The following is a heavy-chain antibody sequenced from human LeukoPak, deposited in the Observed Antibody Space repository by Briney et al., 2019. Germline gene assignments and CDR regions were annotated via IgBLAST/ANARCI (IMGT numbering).Heavy chain of an antibody. CDR1: GGSFSGYY. J-gene: IGHJ4*02. D-gene: IGHD3-22*01. CDR3: ARFSEYYHSSVHYLDY. CDR2: INHSGST. Sequence: PSETLSLTCAVYGGSFSGYYWSWIRQPPGKGLEWIGEINHSGSTNYNPSLKSRVTMSVDTSRNQFLLRLSSVTAADTAVYYCARFSEYYHSSVHYLDYWGQGTLVSVSS. V-gene: IGHV4-34*10.